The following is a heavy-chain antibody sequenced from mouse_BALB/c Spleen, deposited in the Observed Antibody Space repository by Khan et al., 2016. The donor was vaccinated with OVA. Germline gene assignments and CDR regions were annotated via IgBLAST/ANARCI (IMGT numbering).Heavy chain of an antibody. D-gene: IGHD3-1*01. CDR1: GFSFTSYC. Sequence: QVQLKESGPGLVAPSQSLTITCTVSGFSFTSYCVHWVRQPPGQGLEWLGVIWPGGSTNYHSPLMSRLSTSTDYPTSKVFFKLNSLQTDDSAMYYCARLGEIWGQGTTLTVSS. CDR3: ARLGEI. CDR2: IWPGGST. J-gene: IGHJ2*01. V-gene: IGHV2-9*02.